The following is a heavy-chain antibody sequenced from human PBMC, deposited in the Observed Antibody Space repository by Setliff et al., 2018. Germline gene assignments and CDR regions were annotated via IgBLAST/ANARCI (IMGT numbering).Heavy chain of an antibody. Sequence: SETLSLTCTVSGYPINTHYWTWIRQPPGKGLEWIGYFYHSGSTNYNPSLKGRVTMTSDTSRNQLSLKLTSVSAADTAIYYCARSSYYASGNSHNYYMDVWGKGTAVTVSS. D-gene: IGHD3-10*01. CDR3: ARSSYYASGNSHNYYMDV. J-gene: IGHJ6*03. CDR1: GYPINTHY. CDR2: FYHSGST. V-gene: IGHV4-59*08.